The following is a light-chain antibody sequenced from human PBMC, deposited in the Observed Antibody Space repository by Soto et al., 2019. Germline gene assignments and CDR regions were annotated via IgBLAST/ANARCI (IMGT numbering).Light chain of an antibody. CDR2: AAS. J-gene: IGKJ1*01. CDR1: QNLSSGY. CDR3: QQHGSSPRT. Sequence: EIVLTQSPGTLSLSPGERATLSCRASQNLSSGYLAWYRQRPGQAPRILIYAASSRATGIPDRFIGSGSGTDFTLTISRLEPEDFAVYYCQQHGSSPRTFGQGTKVEIK. V-gene: IGKV3-20*01.